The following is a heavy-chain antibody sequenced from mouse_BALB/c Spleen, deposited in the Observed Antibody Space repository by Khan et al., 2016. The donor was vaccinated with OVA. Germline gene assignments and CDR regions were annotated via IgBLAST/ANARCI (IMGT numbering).Heavy chain of an antibody. CDR3: TRGRSSSFAY. V-gene: IGHV1-5*01. Sequence: VHLQQSGTVLPRPGASVKMSCKASGYTFTSYLIHWVKKRPEQGLEWIGAFYPGNIDTIYNQKFKDKAKLNAGPSASMADMEISNLTSEDSAVDYCTRGRSSSFAYGGQGRVVSV. J-gene: IGHJ3*01. CDR1: GYTFTSYL. CDR2: FYPGNIDT. D-gene: IGHD1-3*01.